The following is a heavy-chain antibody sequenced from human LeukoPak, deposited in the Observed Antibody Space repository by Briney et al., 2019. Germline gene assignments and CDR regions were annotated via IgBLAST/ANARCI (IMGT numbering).Heavy chain of an antibody. CDR2: IYPGDSDT. CDR1: GYSFTSYW. J-gene: IGHJ4*02. Sequence: GESLKISCKGSGYSFTSYWIGWVRQTPGKGLEWMGIIYPGDSDTRYSPSFQGQVTISADKSISTAYLQWSSLKASDTAMYYCARHVGISGIAAAGIDYWGQGTLVTVSS. D-gene: IGHD6-13*01. V-gene: IGHV5-51*01. CDR3: ARHVGISGIAAAGIDY.